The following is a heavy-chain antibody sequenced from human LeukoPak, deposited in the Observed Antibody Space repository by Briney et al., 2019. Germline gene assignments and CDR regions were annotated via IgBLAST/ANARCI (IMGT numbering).Heavy chain of an antibody. Sequence: SETLSLTCAVYGGSFSGYYWSWIRQPPGKGLEWIGEINHSGSTNYNASLKSRVTISVDTSKNQFSLKLTSVTAADTAVYFCARRTTGGYSWYFDLWGRGTLVAVSS. V-gene: IGHV4-34*01. CDR1: GGSFSGYY. D-gene: IGHD2-8*02. CDR2: INHSGST. J-gene: IGHJ2*01. CDR3: ARRTTGGYSWYFDL.